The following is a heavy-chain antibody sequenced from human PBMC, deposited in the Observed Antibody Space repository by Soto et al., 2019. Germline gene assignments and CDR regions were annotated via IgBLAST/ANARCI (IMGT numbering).Heavy chain of an antibody. D-gene: IGHD3-10*01. CDR2: ISSSSSYI. J-gene: IGHJ3*02. CDR1: GFTFSSYS. CDR3: ARGSFGELFDAFDI. V-gene: IGHV3-21*01. Sequence: GGSLRLSCAASGFTFSSYSMNWVRQAPGKGLEWVSSISSSSSYIYYADSVKGRFTISRDNAKNSLYLQMNSLRAEDTAVYYCARGSFGELFDAFDIWGQGTMVTVSS.